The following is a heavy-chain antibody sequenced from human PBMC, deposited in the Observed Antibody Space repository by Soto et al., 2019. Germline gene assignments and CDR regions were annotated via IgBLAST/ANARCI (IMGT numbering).Heavy chain of an antibody. Sequence: PVKVSCKTSGGTFSTYAIYWVRQAPGQGLEWMGAIIPLFGTADCAQKFQGRVTITADESTSTAYMELSSLRSEDTAAYYCARPKGSYSSGYYYFDYWGQGTLVTVSS. CDR3: ARPKGSYSSGYYYFDY. D-gene: IGHD6-19*01. J-gene: IGHJ4*02. CDR2: IIPLFGTA. CDR1: GGTFSTYA. V-gene: IGHV1-69*13.